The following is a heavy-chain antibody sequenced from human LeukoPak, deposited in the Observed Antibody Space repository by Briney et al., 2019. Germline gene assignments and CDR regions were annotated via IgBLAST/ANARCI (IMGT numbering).Heavy chain of an antibody. CDR2: ISAYNGNT. CDR1: GYTFTSDG. Sequence: ASVKVSCKASGYTFTSDGVSWVRQAPGQGLEWRGWISAYNGNTNYAQKLQGRVTMTTDTSTSTAYMELRSLRSDDTAVYYCARGQLLWFGERAGYFDYWGQGTLVTVSS. V-gene: IGHV1-18*01. J-gene: IGHJ4*02. CDR3: ARGQLLWFGERAGYFDY. D-gene: IGHD3-10*01.